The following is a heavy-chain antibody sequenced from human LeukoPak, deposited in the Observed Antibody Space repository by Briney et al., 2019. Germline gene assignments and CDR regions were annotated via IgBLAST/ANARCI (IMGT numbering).Heavy chain of an antibody. V-gene: IGHV3-21*01. CDR1: GFTFSSYS. CDR2: ISSSSSYI. Sequence: GGSLRLSCAASGFTFSSYSMNWVRQAPGKGLEWVSSISSSSSYIYYADSVKGRFTISRDNAKNSLYLQMNSLRAEDTAVYYCARGSSSWYGWFDPWGRGTLVTVSS. CDR3: ARGSSSWYGWFDP. D-gene: IGHD6-13*01. J-gene: IGHJ5*02.